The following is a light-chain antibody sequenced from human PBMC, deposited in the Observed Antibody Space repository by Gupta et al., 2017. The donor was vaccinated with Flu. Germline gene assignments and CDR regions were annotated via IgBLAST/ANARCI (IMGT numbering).Light chain of an antibody. V-gene: IGLV1-51*02. J-gene: IGLJ3*02. CDR1: SSNIGNNF. Sequence: QSVLTQPPSVSAAPGQKVTLFCSGTSSNIGNNFVSWYQHLPGTAPKLLIYENTKRPSGIPDRFSGSKSGTSATLGITGLQTGDEAHYYCGTWNGGLGTGVFGGGTKLTVL. CDR3: GTWNGGLGTGV. CDR2: ENT.